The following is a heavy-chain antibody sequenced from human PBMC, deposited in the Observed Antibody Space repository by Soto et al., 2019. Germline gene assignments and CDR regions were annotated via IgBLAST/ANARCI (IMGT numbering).Heavy chain of an antibody. CDR3: AKDLVLLVGATRGYYYNGMDV. V-gene: IGHV3-30*18. Sequence: QVQLVESGGGVVQPGRSLRLSCAASGFTFSSYGMHWVRQAPGKGLEWVAVISYDGSNKYYADSVKGRFTISRDNSKNTLYLQMNSLRAEDTAVYYCAKDLVLLVGATRGYYYNGMDVWGQGTTVTVSS. CDR1: GFTFSSYG. D-gene: IGHD1-26*01. CDR2: ISYDGSNK. J-gene: IGHJ6*02.